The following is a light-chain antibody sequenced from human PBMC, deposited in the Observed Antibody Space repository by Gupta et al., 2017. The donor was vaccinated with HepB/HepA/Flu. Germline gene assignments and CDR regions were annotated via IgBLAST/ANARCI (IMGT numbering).Light chain of an antibody. CDR3: MQTTQFPQT. CDR2: KIS. J-gene: IGKJ1*01. Sequence: TVLTLTALYSPVTLGQPASISCRSSESLVYTDGNTYLSWLQQRPGQPPRLLIYKISNLVSGVPDRFSGSGAGTDFTLKISRVEAEDVGVYYCMQTTQFPQTFGQGTKVEIK. V-gene: IGKV2-24*01. CDR1: ESLVYTDGNTY.